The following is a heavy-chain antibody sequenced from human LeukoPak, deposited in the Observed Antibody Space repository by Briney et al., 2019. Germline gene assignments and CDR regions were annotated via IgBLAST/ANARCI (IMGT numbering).Heavy chain of an antibody. CDR3: AKASGRFRELFDY. Sequence: GGSLRLSCAASGFTFSSYGMHWVRQAPGKGLEWVAVISYDGSNKYYADSVKGRFTISRDNSKSTLYLQMNSLRAEDTAVYYCAKASGRFRELFDYWGQGTLVTVSS. D-gene: IGHD3-10*01. J-gene: IGHJ4*02. V-gene: IGHV3-30*18. CDR2: ISYDGSNK. CDR1: GFTFSSYG.